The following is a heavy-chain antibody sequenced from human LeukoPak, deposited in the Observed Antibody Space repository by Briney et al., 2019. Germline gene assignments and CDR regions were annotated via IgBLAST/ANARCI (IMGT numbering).Heavy chain of an antibody. J-gene: IGHJ3*02. CDR3: ARWITTQGTFDI. Sequence: KPSETLSLTCTVSGGSISTYYWNWLRQPAGKGLEWIGRIHTSGSTNYNASLKSRVTLSLDTSKNQFSLKLISVTAADTAVYYCARWITTQGTFDIWAQGTMVTVSS. V-gene: IGHV4-4*07. D-gene: IGHD1-1*01. CDR2: IHTSGST. CDR1: GGSISTYY.